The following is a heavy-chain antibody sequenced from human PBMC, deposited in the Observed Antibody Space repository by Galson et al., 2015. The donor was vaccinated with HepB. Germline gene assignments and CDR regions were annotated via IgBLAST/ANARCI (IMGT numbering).Heavy chain of an antibody. CDR3: AKTSSRTWGVFES. J-gene: IGHJ4*02. V-gene: IGHV3-30*18. Sequence: SLRLSCAASGFTFSSYGMHWVRQAPGKGLEWVAVISYDGSNKYYADSVTGRFTISRDNSRNTLYLQMNSLRAEDTAVYYCAKTSSRTWGVFESWGQGTLVTVTS. CDR1: GFTFSSYG. D-gene: IGHD6-13*01. CDR2: ISYDGSNK.